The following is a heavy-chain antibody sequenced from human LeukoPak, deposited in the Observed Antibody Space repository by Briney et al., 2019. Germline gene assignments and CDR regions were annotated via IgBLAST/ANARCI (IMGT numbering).Heavy chain of an antibody. CDR1: GFTFRSYW. CDR2: TNRDGSGT. J-gene: IGHJ4*02. CDR3: ARDLGYDILGVGDY. V-gene: IGHV3-74*01. Sequence: GGSLRLSCAASGFTFRSYWMHWVRQAPGKGLVWVSRTNRDGSGTSYADSVKGRFTISRDNAKNSLYLQMNSLRAEDTAVYYCARDLGYDILGVGDYWGQGTLVTVSS. D-gene: IGHD3-9*01.